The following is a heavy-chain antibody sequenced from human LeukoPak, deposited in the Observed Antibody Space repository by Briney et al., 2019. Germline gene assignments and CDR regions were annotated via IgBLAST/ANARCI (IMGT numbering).Heavy chain of an antibody. V-gene: IGHV5-51*01. J-gene: IGHJ4*02. CDR1: GYSFTTHW. CDR3: ARLPGIVATIERYFDY. CDR2: TYPGDSDT. Sequence: GESLKISCKASGYSFTTHWIGWVRQMPGKGLEWMGITYPGDSDTRYSPSFQGQVTISADKSISTAYLQWSSLKASDTAMYYCARLPGIVATIERYFDYWGQGTLVTVSS. D-gene: IGHD5-12*01.